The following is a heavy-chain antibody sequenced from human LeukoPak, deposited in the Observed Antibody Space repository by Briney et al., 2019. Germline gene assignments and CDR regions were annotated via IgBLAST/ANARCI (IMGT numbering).Heavy chain of an antibody. J-gene: IGHJ6*03. CDR3: GRVYCSTTSCYDYYDYYMDV. CDR2: TNWDGAST. Sequence: RPGGSLRLSCAASGFRFDGYGMSWVRHVPGKGLEWVSGTNWDGASTGYADPVKGRFTISRDNVKNFLYLQMNSLRVEDTALYFCGRVYCSTTSCYDYYDYYMDVWGKGTTVTVSS. D-gene: IGHD2-2*01. V-gene: IGHV3-20*04. CDR1: GFRFDGYG.